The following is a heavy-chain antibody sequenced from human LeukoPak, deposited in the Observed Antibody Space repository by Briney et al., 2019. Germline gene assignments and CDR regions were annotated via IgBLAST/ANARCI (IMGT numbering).Heavy chain of an antibody. Sequence: SETLSLTCTVSGDSFTSVTDYWAWIRQPPGKGLEWIATGDYSGGTYYNPSLESRVAISADMSKNQISLQLTSVTGADTAVYYCARDHGELRSNWFDPWGQGTLVTVSS. CDR2: GDYSGGT. CDR1: GDSFTSVTDY. V-gene: IGHV4-39*07. J-gene: IGHJ5*02. CDR3: ARDHGELRSNWFDP. D-gene: IGHD1-26*01.